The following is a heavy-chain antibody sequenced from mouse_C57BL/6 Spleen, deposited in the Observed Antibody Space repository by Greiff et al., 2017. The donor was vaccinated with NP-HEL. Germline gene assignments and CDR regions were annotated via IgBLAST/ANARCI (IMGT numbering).Heavy chain of an antibody. V-gene: IGHV1-82*01. CDR1: GYAFSSSW. CDR3: AEFYYYGSSFAY. J-gene: IGHJ3*01. D-gene: IGHD1-1*01. CDR2: IYPGDGDT. Sequence: QVQLQQSGPELVKPGASVKISCKASGYAFSSSWMNWVKQRPGKGLEWIGRIYPGDGDTNYNGKFKGKATLTADKSSSTAYMQLSSLTSEDSAVYFCAEFYYYGSSFAYWGQGTLVTVSA.